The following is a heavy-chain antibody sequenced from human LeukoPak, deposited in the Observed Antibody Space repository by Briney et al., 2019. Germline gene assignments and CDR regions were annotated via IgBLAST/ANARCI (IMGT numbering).Heavy chain of an antibody. CDR1: GYIFSSHG. Sequence: ASVKVSCKASGYIFSSHGISWVRQAPGEGLEWMGWITTYKGNIAYAQEFQGRVTMTIDTSTSTAYMELRSLRSDDTAVYYCARGRVEGPWGQGTLVTVSS. CDR2: ITTYKGNI. V-gene: IGHV1-18*01. J-gene: IGHJ1*01. CDR3: ARGRVEGP.